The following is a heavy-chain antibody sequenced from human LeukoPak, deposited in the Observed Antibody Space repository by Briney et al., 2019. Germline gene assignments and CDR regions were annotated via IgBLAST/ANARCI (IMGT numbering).Heavy chain of an antibody. CDR2: INPNSGGT. Sequence: ASVKVSCKASGYTFTGYYMHWVRQAPGQGLEWMGWINPNSGGTNYAQKFQGRVTMTRDAAISTAYMELSRLRSDDTAVYYCARDSDSSGWLDYYMDVWGKGTMVTISS. CDR1: GYTFTGYY. D-gene: IGHD6-19*01. V-gene: IGHV1-2*02. J-gene: IGHJ6*03. CDR3: ARDSDSSGWLDYYMDV.